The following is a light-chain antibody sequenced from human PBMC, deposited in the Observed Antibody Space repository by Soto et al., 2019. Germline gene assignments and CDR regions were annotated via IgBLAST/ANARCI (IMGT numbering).Light chain of an antibody. J-gene: IGKJ2*01. CDR3: QQYNNCARYT. V-gene: IGKV3-15*01. CDR1: QSVSSN. Sequence: EIVMTQYPATLSVSPGERATLSCRASQSVSSNLAWYQQKPGQAHRLLIYGASTRATGIPARFSGSGSGTEFTLTISSLQSEDFAVYYCQQYNNCARYTLGQGTKLEIK. CDR2: GAS.